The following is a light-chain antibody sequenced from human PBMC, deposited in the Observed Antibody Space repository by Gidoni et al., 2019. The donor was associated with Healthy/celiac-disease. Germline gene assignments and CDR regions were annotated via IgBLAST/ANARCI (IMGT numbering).Light chain of an antibody. Sequence: DIVMTQSPDSLAVSLGERATINCKSSQSVLYSSINKNYLPWYQQKRGQPPMLLTYWASTRESGFPDRCSGGGSGTYFTPTISSLQAEIVAVYFCQQYYSTLTFGGGTKVEIK. CDR2: WAS. J-gene: IGKJ4*01. CDR1: QSVLYSSINKNY. V-gene: IGKV4-1*01. CDR3: QQYYSTLT.